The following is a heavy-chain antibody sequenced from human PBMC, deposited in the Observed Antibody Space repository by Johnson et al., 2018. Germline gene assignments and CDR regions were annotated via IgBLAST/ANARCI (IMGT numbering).Heavy chain of an antibody. J-gene: IGHJ4*02. CDR3: ARHETPERRLDD. CDR2: IYPGDSDT. V-gene: IGHV5-51*01. D-gene: IGHD1-1*01. CDR1: GYSFTNYW. Sequence: VQLVESGAEVKKPGESLKISCKAAGYSFTNYWIGWVRQMPGKGLEWMGIIYPGDSDTRYSPSFQGQVTIPVDNSISITYLQWSSLKASDSAMYFCARHETPERRLDDGGQGTLVTVSS.